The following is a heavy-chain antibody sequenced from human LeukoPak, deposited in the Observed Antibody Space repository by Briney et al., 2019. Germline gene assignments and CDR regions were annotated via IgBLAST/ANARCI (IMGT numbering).Heavy chain of an antibody. V-gene: IGHV3-33*01. J-gene: IGHJ4*02. CDR2: IWYDGSDK. Sequence: GRSLRLSCAASGFTFSSYGMHWVRQAPGKGQEWVAGIWYDGSDKYYADAVKGRFTISRDNSKNTLYLQMNSLRAEDTAVYYCARDTGHVRWGFDYWGQGTLVTVSS. D-gene: IGHD4-23*01. CDR1: GFTFSSYG. CDR3: ARDTGHVRWGFDY.